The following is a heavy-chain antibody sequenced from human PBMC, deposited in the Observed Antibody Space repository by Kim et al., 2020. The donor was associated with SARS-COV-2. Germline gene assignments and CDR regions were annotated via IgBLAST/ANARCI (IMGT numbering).Heavy chain of an antibody. CDR3: ARAGGSNNCYKPLDY. V-gene: IGHV3-30*07. D-gene: IGHD3-10*01. Sequence: DSVKGRFTISRDNSNNTLYLQMNSLRAEDTAVYFCARAGGSNNCYKPLDYWGQGTLVTVSS. J-gene: IGHJ4*02.